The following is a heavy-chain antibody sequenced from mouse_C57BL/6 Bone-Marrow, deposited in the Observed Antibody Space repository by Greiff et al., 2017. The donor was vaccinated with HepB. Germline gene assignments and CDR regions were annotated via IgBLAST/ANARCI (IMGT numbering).Heavy chain of an antibody. V-gene: IGHV1-52*01. CDR2: IDPSDSET. Sequence: QVQLQQPGAELVRPGSSVKLSCKASGYTFTSYWMHWVKQRPIQGLEWIGNIDPSDSETNYNQKFKDKATLTVDKSSSTAYMQLSSLTSEDSAVYYCARWSSYAMDYWGQGTSVTVSS. J-gene: IGHJ4*01. CDR1: GYTFTSYW. CDR3: ARWSSYAMDY. D-gene: IGHD1-1*01.